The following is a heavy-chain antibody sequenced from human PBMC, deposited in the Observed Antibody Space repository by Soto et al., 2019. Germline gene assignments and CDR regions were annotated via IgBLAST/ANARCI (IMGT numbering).Heavy chain of an antibody. CDR2: IWSDGSNE. D-gene: IGHD3-10*01. V-gene: IGHV3-33*01. J-gene: IGHJ6*03. CDR1: EFTFSRHG. Sequence: QVQLVESGGGVVQPGRSLRLSCAASEFTFSRHGMHWVRQAPGKGLQGVGVIWSDGSNEVYADSVKGRFIISRDNSKHILYLQMNRLRAEDTAVYYYESARTFGDNKHNYMDVWGTGITVTVSS. CDR3: ESARTFGDNKHNYMDV.